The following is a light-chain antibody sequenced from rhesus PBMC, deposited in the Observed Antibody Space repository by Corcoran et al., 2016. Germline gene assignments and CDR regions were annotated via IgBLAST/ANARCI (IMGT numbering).Light chain of an antibody. CDR1: QGISSY. CDR2: YAN. V-gene: IGKV1-32*02. CDR3: QQGNSNPPT. J-gene: IGKJ3*01. Sequence: DIQMSQSPSSLSASVGDRVTITCRASQGISSYLNWYQQKPGKAPKLLIYYANSLASGVPSRFSGSGSGTECTLTISSLQPEDFATYYCQQGNSNPPTFGPGTKLDIK.